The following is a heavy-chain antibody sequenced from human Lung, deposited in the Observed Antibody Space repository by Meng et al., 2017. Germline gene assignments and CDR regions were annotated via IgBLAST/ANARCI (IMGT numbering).Heavy chain of an antibody. D-gene: IGHD2-21*02. J-gene: IGHJ4*02. CDR3: ARGDYCGGDCYWFDY. V-gene: IGHV1-3*01. CDR2: INAGNGNT. CDR1: GSTFTSDA. Sequence: RLGQAGAWVKKPGATLKVSFKASGSTFTSDAMHWVRQAPGQRLEWMGWINAGNGNTKYSQKFQGRVTITRDTSASTAYMELSSLRSEDTAVYYCARGDYCGGDCYWFDYWGQGTLVTVSS.